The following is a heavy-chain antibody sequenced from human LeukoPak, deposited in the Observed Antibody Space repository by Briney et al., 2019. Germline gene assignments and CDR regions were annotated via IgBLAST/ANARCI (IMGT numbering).Heavy chain of an antibody. CDR1: GYSISSGYY. CDR3: TRQRAATIFGVVIDHFDY. J-gene: IGHJ4*02. V-gene: IGHV4-38-2*01. Sequence: SETLSLTCAVSGYSISSGYYWGWIRQPPGKGLEWIGSIYHSGSTYYNPSLKSRVTISVDTSKNQFSLKLSSVTAADTAVYYCTRQRAATIFGVVIDHFDYWGQGTLVTVSS. D-gene: IGHD3-3*01. CDR2: IYHSGST.